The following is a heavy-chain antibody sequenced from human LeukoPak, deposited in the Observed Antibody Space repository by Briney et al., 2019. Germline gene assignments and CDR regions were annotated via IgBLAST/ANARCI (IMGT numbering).Heavy chain of an antibody. CDR3: ARDLEYSSSAIDY. J-gene: IGHJ4*02. CDR1: GYSISSGYY. Sequence: PSETLSLTCTVSGYSISSGYYWGWIRQPPGKGLEWIGSIYRSGSTYYNPSLKSRVTISVDTSKNQFSLKLSSVTAADTAVYYCARDLEYSSSAIDYWGQGTLVTVSS. V-gene: IGHV4-38-2*02. CDR2: IYRSGST. D-gene: IGHD6-6*01.